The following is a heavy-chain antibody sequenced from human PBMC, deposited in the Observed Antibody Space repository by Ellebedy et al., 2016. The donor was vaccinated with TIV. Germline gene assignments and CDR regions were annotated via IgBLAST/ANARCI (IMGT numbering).Heavy chain of an antibody. CDR1: GFTFSSYW. D-gene: IGHD6-19*01. V-gene: IGHV3-7*03. CDR3: ARDRRSVAGQLSIGASRYYYYGMDV. CDR2: IKQDGSEK. J-gene: IGHJ6*02. Sequence: GGSLRLSXAASGFTFSSYWMSWVRQAPGKGLEWVANIKQDGSEKYYVDSVKGRFTISRDNAKNSLYLQMNSLRAEDTAVYYCARDRRSVAGQLSIGASRYYYYGMDVWGQGTTVTVSS.